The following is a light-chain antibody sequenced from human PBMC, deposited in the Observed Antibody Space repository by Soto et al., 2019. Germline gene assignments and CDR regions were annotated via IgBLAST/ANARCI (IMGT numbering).Light chain of an antibody. CDR3: TSYASGSSHVV. CDR2: DVT. CDR1: SSDIGGYDY. J-gene: IGLJ2*01. V-gene: IGLV2-14*01. Sequence: QSVLTQPASVSGSPGQSITLSCTGTSSDIGGYDYVSWYQRHPGKAPKLIIYDVTNRPSGVSNRFSGSKSGNTASLTISGLQAEDEADYYCTSYASGSSHVVFGGGTKLTFL.